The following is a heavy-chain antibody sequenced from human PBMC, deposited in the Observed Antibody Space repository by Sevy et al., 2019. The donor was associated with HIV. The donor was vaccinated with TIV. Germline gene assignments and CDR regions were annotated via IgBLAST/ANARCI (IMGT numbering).Heavy chain of an antibody. CDR1: GGSISSGGFS. CDR3: AREGGRFYYFDY. V-gene: IGHV4-30-2*01. J-gene: IGHJ4*02. Sequence: SETLSLTCAVSGGSISSGGFSWSWIRQPPGKGLEWIGYIYHSGSTYYNPSLKSRVTISVDRSKNLFSLKLSSVTAADTAVYYCAREGGRFYYFDYWGQGTLVTVSS. CDR2: IYHSGST. D-gene: IGHD3-10*01.